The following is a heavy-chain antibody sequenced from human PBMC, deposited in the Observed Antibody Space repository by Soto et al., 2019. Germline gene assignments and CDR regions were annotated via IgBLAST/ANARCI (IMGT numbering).Heavy chain of an antibody. CDR2: VSGSGAST. CDR3: SHGYYQYFES. D-gene: IGHD1-26*01. Sequence: GGSLRLSCAASGLTFTSYAMTWVRQAPGKGLEWVSAVSGSGASTYYADSVRGRFTISRDNSKSTLYLQMNSLKIEDTAVYYCSHGYYQYFESWGQGTLVTVSS. J-gene: IGHJ4*02. V-gene: IGHV3-23*01. CDR1: GLTFTSYA.